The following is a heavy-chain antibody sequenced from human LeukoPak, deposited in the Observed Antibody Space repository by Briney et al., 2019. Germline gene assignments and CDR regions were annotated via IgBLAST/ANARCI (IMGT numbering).Heavy chain of an antibody. CDR2: IYHSGST. D-gene: IGHD3-10*01. Sequence: SETLSLTCAVSGGSISSSNWWSWVRQPPGKGLEWIGEIYHSGSTNYNPSLKSRVTISVDTSKNQFSLKLSSVTAADTAVYYCARAASMVRGVIGGGWFDPWGQGTLVTVSS. V-gene: IGHV4-4*02. CDR1: GGSISSSNW. J-gene: IGHJ5*02. CDR3: ARAASMVRGVIGGGWFDP.